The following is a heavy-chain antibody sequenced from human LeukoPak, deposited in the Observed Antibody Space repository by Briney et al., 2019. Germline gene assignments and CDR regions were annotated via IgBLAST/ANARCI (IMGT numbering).Heavy chain of an antibody. CDR2: IYYSGST. Sequence: SQTLSLTCTVSGGSISSGDYYWSRIRQPPGKGLEWIGYIYYSGSTYYNPSLESRVTISVDTYKNQFSLKLSSVTAADTAVYYCARGIARRFGESVRAFDIWGQGTMVTVSS. V-gene: IGHV4-30-4*01. J-gene: IGHJ3*02. CDR1: GGSISSGDYY. CDR3: ARGIARRFGESVRAFDI. D-gene: IGHD3-10*01.